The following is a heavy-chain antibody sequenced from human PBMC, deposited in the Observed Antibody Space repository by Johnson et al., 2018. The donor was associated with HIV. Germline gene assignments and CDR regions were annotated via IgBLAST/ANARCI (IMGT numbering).Heavy chain of an antibody. CDR1: GFTFSSYA. D-gene: IGHD3-9*01. CDR3: AKAQDYDILIEVAFDI. V-gene: IGHV3-23*04. CDR2: ISGSGGST. Sequence: VQLVESGGGLVQPGGSLRLSCAASGFTFSSYAMSWVRQAPGTGLEWVSAISGSGGSTYYADSVKGRFTISRDNSKNTLYLQMTSLRAEDTAVYYFAKAQDYDILIEVAFDIWGQGTMVTVSS. J-gene: IGHJ3*02.